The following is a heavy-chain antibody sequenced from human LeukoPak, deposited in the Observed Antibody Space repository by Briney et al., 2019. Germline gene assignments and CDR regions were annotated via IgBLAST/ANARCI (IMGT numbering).Heavy chain of an antibody. Sequence: GGSLRLSCAASGFTFSSYWMSWVRQAPGKGLEWVANIKQDGSEKYYVDSVKGRFTISRDNAKSSLYLQMNSLRAEDTAVYYCARACRQYYYDSSGYRDWGQGTLVTVSS. CDR1: GFTFSSYW. CDR2: IKQDGSEK. J-gene: IGHJ4*02. D-gene: IGHD3-22*01. CDR3: ARACRQYYYDSSGYRD. V-gene: IGHV3-7*01.